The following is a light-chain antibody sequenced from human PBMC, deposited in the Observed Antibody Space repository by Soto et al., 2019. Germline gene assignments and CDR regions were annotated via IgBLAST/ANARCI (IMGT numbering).Light chain of an antibody. CDR2: EVS. CDR1: NSDVGGYTS. Sequence: QAASVSGSPGQSITISCTGTNSDVGGYTSVSWYQQHPGKAPKLMIYEVSNRPSGVSNRFSGSKSGNTASLTISGLQAEDEADYYCSSYTGSSTYVIFGGGTKLTVL. CDR3: SSYTGSSTYVI. J-gene: IGLJ2*01. V-gene: IGLV2-14*01.